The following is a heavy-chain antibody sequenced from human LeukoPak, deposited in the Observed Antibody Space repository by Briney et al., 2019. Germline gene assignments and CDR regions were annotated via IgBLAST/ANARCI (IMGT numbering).Heavy chain of an antibody. D-gene: IGHD1-26*01. J-gene: IGHJ4*02. V-gene: IGHV4-61*08. CDR3: ARGGRGGSFLFDY. Sequence: TSETLSLTCTVSGGSISSADYYWSWIRQPPGKGLEWIGYIYYSGSTNYNPSLKSRVTISVDTSKNQFSLKLSSVTAADTAVYYCARGGRGGSFLFDYWGQGTLVTVSS. CDR1: GGSISSADYY. CDR2: IYYSGST.